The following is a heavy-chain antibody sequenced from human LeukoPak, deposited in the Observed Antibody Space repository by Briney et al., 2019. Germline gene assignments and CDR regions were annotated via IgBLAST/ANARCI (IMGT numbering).Heavy chain of an antibody. CDR2: INPDGTAT. Sequence: PGGSLTLSCAASGFSFSDYWMTWVRQAPGAGLEFVANINPDGTATYYADPVKGRFTISRDNAKNLVYLQMNSLRAEDTAVYHCGRFGYVAGVDLWGQGTLVTVSS. D-gene: IGHD6-19*01. J-gene: IGHJ4*02. V-gene: IGHV3-7*01. CDR1: GFSFSDYW. CDR3: GRFGYVAGVDL.